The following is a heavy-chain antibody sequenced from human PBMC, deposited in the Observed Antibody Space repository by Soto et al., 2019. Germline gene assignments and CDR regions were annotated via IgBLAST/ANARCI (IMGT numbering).Heavy chain of an antibody. D-gene: IGHD3-22*01. V-gene: IGHV3-48*01. Sequence: GGSLRLSCAASGFIFRNYGMNWVRQAPGKGLEWVSYIGLGSSTKYYADSVEGRFTISRDNAKNSLYLQMNSLRAEDTAVYYCARDQLYYNDISGRPLNAFDVWGQGTMVTVSS. CDR3: ARDQLYYNDISGRPLNAFDV. CDR2: IGLGSSTK. J-gene: IGHJ3*01. CDR1: GFIFRNYG.